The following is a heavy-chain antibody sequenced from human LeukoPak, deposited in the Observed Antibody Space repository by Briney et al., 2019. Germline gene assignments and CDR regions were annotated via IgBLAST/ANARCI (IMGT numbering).Heavy chain of an antibody. Sequence: GGSLRLSCAASGFTFSSYAMSWVRQAPGKGLEWVSAISGSGGSTNYADSVKGRFTISRDNSKNTLYLQMNSLRAEDTAVYYCAKTNWNYTNNWFDPWGQGTLVTVSS. CDR2: ISGSGGST. D-gene: IGHD1-7*01. J-gene: IGHJ5*02. CDR3: AKTNWNYTNNWFDP. V-gene: IGHV3-23*01. CDR1: GFTFSSYA.